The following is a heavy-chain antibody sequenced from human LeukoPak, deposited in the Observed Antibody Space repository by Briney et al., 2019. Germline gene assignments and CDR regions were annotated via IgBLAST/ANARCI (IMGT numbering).Heavy chain of an antibody. Sequence: SGGSLRLSCAASGFTFSSYDMSWVRQAPGKGPEWVSGITARADSTYYADSVKGRVTISRDNSKNTLFLQLNSLRAEDAAVYYCAKTYMWSIDAFHIWGQGTMVTVSS. CDR1: GFTFSSYD. D-gene: IGHD2-8*02. CDR2: ITARADST. J-gene: IGHJ3*02. V-gene: IGHV3-23*01. CDR3: AKTYMWSIDAFHI.